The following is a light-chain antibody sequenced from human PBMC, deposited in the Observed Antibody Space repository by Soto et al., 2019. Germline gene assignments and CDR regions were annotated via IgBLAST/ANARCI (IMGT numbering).Light chain of an antibody. J-gene: IGLJ2*01. CDR3: CSYAGGTSVV. CDR2: EDI. Sequence: QSALTQPASVSGSLGQSITISCTGSSSDVGRYNLVSWYQQHPGKAPKLLMYEDIERPSGVSNRFSGSKSGNTASLTISGLQTEDEADYYCCSYAGGTSVVFGGGTKLTVL. CDR1: SSDVGRYNL. V-gene: IGLV2-23*01.